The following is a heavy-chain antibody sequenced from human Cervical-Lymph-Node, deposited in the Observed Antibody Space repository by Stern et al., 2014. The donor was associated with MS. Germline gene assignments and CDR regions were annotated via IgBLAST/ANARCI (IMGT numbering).Heavy chain of an antibody. CDR1: GFSLSTDGMG. D-gene: IGHD3-22*01. CDR3: AHHKTNNYDSSGSHYYFDS. V-gene: IGHV2-5*02. J-gene: IGHJ4*02. CDR2: IYWDDDK. Sequence: QVTLRESGPTLVNPTQTLTLTCTFSGFSLSTDGMGVGWIRQPPGKALEWLALIYWDDDKRYRPSRKNRLTITKDTSKNQVVLTMTNMDPVDTATYYCAHHKTNNYDSSGSHYYFDSWGQGTLVTVSS.